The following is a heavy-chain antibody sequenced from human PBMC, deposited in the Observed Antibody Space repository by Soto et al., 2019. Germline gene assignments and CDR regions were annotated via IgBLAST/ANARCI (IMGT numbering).Heavy chain of an antibody. CDR1: GGSISSGGYY. V-gene: IGHV4-31*03. D-gene: IGHD5-12*01. J-gene: IGHJ4*02. CDR3: ARVRWLHNSPNFDF. CDR2: IYYSGST. Sequence: QVQLQESGPGLVKPSQTLSLTCTVSGGSISSGGYYWSWIRQHPGKGLEWIGYIYYSGSTYYNPSLKSRVTISVDTSKNQFSLKLSSVTAADTAVYYCARVRWLHNSPNFDFWGQGTLVTVSS.